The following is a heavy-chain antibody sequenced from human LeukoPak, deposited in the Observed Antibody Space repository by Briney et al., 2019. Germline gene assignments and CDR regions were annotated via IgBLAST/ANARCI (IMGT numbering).Heavy chain of an antibody. CDR2: IKQDGSEK. CDR3: VKSRRVGANQRGLFDY. CDR1: GFTFSGYW. V-gene: IGHV3-7*03. D-gene: IGHD1-26*01. J-gene: IGHJ4*02. Sequence: GGSLRLSCAASGFTFSGYWMGWVRQAPGKGLEWVANIKQDGSEKNYVDSVRGRFTISRDNAKNSLYLQMNSLRAEDTAVYYCVKSRRVGANQRGLFDYWGQGTLVTVSP.